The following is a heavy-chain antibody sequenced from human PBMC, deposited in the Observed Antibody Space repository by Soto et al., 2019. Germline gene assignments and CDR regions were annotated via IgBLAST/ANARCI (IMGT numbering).Heavy chain of an antibody. J-gene: IGHJ4*02. CDR2: ISSGGSTI. V-gene: IGHV3-11*01. Sequence: TGGSLRLSCAASGFTFSDYYMHWIRQAPGKGLEWVSSISSGGSTIYYADSVKGRFTISRDNARNSLYLQMNSLRAEDTAVYYCARDRSGTSPDYWGQGTLVTVSS. D-gene: IGHD1-26*01. CDR1: GFTFSDYY. CDR3: ARDRSGTSPDY.